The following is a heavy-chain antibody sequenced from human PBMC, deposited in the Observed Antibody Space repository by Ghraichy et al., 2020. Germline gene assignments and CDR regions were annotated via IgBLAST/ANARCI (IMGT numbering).Heavy chain of an antibody. CDR3: ADYDSSGAYFQH. D-gene: IGHD3-22*01. Sequence: SETLYLTCTVSGGSMNSYYWSWIRQPAGKGLEWIGRIYTSGSTNYNPSLKSRVTMSVDTSKNQFSLRLSSVTAADTAVYYCADYDSSGAYFQHWGQGTLVIVSS. J-gene: IGHJ1*01. CDR2: IYTSGST. CDR1: GGSMNSYY. V-gene: IGHV4-4*07.